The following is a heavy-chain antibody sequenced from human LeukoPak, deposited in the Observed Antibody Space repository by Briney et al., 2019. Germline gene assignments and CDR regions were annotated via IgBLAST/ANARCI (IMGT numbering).Heavy chain of an antibody. CDR3: ARSYYYDSSGYGKFDY. CDR2: ISSSSSYI. D-gene: IGHD3-22*01. Sequence: GGSLRLSCAASGFTFISYSMDWVRQAPGKGLEWVSSISSSSSYIYYADSVKGRFTISRDNAKNSLYLQMNSLRAEDTAVYYCARSYYYDSSGYGKFDYWGQGTLVTVSS. CDR1: GFTFISYS. V-gene: IGHV3-21*01. J-gene: IGHJ4*02.